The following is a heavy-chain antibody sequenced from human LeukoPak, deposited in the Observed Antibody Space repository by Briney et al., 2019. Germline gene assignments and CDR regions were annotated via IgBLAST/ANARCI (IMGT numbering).Heavy chain of an antibody. CDR2: ISGSGGST. Sequence: GGSLRLSCAASGFTFSVYYMSWIRQAPGKGLEWVSAISGSGGSTYYADSVKGRFTISRDNSKNTLYLQMNSLRAEDTAVYYCAKDLAAGSIPYYGMDVWGQGTTVTVSS. V-gene: IGHV3-23*01. CDR3: AKDLAAGSIPYYGMDV. D-gene: IGHD6-13*01. J-gene: IGHJ6*02. CDR1: GFTFSVYY.